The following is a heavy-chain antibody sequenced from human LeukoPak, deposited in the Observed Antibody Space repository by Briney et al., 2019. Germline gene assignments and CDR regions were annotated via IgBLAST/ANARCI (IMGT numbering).Heavy chain of an antibody. CDR1: GFSFSNYN. J-gene: IGHJ4*02. Sequence: GGSLRLSCIASGFSFSNYNINWVRQAPGKGLEWVSSISGSSSHIHYGDSVKGRFTISRDNAKNSLYLQMNSLRAEDTALYYCAKDRPEKYYYDSSGYFDYWGQGTLVTVSS. V-gene: IGHV3-21*04. CDR2: ISGSSSHI. D-gene: IGHD3-22*01. CDR3: AKDRPEKYYYDSSGYFDY.